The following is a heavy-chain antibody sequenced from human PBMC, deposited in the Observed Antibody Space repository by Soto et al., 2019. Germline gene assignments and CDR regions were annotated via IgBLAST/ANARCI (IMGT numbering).Heavy chain of an antibody. CDR1: GFTFSSYS. CDR2: ISRGSNTI. D-gene: IGHD6-19*01. J-gene: IGHJ4*02. CDR3: ARERSGQWLAFDY. Sequence: EVQLVESGGGLVQPGGSLRLSCAASGFTFSSYSMNWVRQAPGKGLEWVSYISRGSNTIYYADSVKGRFTISRDNAKNSLYLQMNSLRAEDTAVYYCARERSGQWLAFDYWGQGTLVTVSS. V-gene: IGHV3-48*01.